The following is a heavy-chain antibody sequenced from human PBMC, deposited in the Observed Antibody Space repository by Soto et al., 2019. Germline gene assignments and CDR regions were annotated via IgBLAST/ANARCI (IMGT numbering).Heavy chain of an antibody. J-gene: IGHJ4*02. Sequence: SETLSLTWAVYGGSFSCYYWSWIRQPPGKGLEWIGEINHSGSTNYNPSLKSRVTISVDTSKNQFSLKLSSVTAADTAVYYCARALPAYYYDSSGYFDYWGQGTLVTVSS. CDR1: GGSFSCYY. CDR3: ARALPAYYYDSSGYFDY. CDR2: INHSGST. V-gene: IGHV4-34*01. D-gene: IGHD3-22*01.